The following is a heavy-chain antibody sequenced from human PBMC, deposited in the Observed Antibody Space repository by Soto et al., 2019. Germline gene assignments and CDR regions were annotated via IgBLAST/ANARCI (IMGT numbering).Heavy chain of an antibody. Sequence: QLQLQESGSGLVKPSQTLSLTCAVSGGSIDSGGYSWNWIRQPPGEGLEWIGYIYHTGAAHYNASLEGRVSLSVDMSKNQFSLQMTSVTAADTAVYYCVRASYILPFDPWGQGIFVTVSS. V-gene: IGHV4-30-2*01. CDR2: IYHTGAA. CDR1: GGSIDSGGYS. CDR3: VRASYILPFDP. J-gene: IGHJ5*02. D-gene: IGHD2-21*01.